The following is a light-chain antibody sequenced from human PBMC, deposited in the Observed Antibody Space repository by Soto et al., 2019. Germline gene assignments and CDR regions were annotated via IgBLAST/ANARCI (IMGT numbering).Light chain of an antibody. Sequence: QSALTQPASVSGSPGQSITISCTGTSSDVGNYNLVSWYQHHPGKAPKLMIYEGSKRPSGVSNRFSGSKSGNTASLTISGLQAEDEADYYCCSYAGSTTFVFGGGTKVTVL. V-gene: IGLV2-23*03. CDR2: EGS. CDR1: SSDVGNYNL. J-gene: IGLJ2*01. CDR3: CSYAGSTTFV.